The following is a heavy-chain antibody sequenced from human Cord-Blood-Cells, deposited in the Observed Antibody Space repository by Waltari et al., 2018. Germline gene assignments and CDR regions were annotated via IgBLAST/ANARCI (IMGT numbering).Heavy chain of an antibody. CDR1: GFTVSSNY. CDR2: IYCGGST. J-gene: IGHJ3*02. Sequence: EVQLVESGGGLVQPGGSLRLSCAASGFTVSSNYMSWVRQAPGKGLEWVCVIYCGGSTYYADSVKCRFTISIHNSKSTLYLQMNSLRAEYTAVYYCARTLTVTDAFDIWGQGTMVTVSS. V-gene: IGHV3-53*04. CDR3: ARTLTVTDAFDI. D-gene: IGHD4-17*01.